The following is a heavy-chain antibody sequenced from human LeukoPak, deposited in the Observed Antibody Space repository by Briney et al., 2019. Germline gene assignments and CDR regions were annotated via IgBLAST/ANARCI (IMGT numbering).Heavy chain of an antibody. J-gene: IGHJ4*02. CDR1: GFTVSSNY. CDR3: ARDGYCSSTSCYTGLWYFDY. CDR2: IYSGGST. D-gene: IGHD2-2*02. Sequence: GGSLRLSCAASGFTVSSNYMSWVRQAPGKGLEWVSVIYSGGSTYYADSVKGRFTISRDNSKNTLYLQMNSLRAVDTAVYYCARDGYCSSTSCYTGLWYFDYWGQGTLVTVS. V-gene: IGHV3-53*05.